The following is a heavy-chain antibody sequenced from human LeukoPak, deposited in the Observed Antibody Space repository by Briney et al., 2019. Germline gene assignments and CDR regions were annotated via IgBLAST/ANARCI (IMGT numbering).Heavy chain of an antibody. V-gene: IGHV4-34*01. CDR1: GGSFSGYY. CDR2: INHSGST. D-gene: IGHD3-22*01. Sequence: SETLSLTCTVYGGSFSGYYWSWIRQPPGKGLEWIGEINHSGSTNYNPSLKSRVTISVDTSKNQFSLKLSSVTAADTAVYYCARDWDSSGFGAFDIWGQGTMVTVSS. J-gene: IGHJ3*02. CDR3: ARDWDSSGFGAFDI.